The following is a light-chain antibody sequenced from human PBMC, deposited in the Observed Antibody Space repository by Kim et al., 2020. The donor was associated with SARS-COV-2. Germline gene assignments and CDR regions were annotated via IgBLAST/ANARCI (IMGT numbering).Light chain of an antibody. CDR2: DAS. CDR3: QQYNSYSWT. Sequence: APVGDRVTITCRASQSISSWLAWYQQKPGKAPKLLIYDASSLESGVPSRFSGSGSGTEFTLTISSLQPDDFATYDCQQYNSYSWTFGQGTKVDIK. V-gene: IGKV1-5*01. CDR1: QSISSW. J-gene: IGKJ1*01.